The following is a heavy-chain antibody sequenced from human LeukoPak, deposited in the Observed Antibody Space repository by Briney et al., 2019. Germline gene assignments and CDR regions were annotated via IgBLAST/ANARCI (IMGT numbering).Heavy chain of an antibody. Sequence: GGSLRLSCAASGFTFNGYVMRWVRQAPGKGLEWVSGISARSEKTYYADSAKGRFTISRDNSKNTFFLQMNSLRVDDTAVYFCARGPYLERDSGNFFDFWGNGVLVTVSS. CDR3: ARGPYLERDSGNFFDF. CDR2: ISARSEKT. J-gene: IGHJ4*01. CDR1: GFTFNGYV. V-gene: IGHV3-23*01. D-gene: IGHD1-26*01.